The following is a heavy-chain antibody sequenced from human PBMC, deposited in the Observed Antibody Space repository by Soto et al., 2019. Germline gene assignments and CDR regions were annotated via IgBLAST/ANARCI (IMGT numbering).Heavy chain of an antibody. CDR2: IKQDGSQK. J-gene: IGHJ6*02. CDR3: ARDLPIDYSNLGGGMDV. CDR1: GVTFSSYW. Sequence: PGGSLRLSCAASGVTFSSYWMSWVRQAPGKGLEWVANIKQDGSQKYYVDSVKGRFTISRDNAKNSLYLQMNSLRDEDTAVYYCARDLPIDYSNLGGGMDVWGQGTTVTVSS. D-gene: IGHD4-4*01. V-gene: IGHV3-7*01.